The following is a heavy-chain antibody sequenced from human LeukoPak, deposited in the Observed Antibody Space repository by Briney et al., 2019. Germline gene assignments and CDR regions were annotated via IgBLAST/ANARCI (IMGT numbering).Heavy chain of an antibody. D-gene: IGHD2-15*01. CDR3: AKDRLKIPIVVVVETDY. CDR1: GFTFSSYA. CDR2: ISGSGGST. Sequence: RPGGSLRLSCAASGFTFSSYAMSWVRQAPGKGLEWVSAISGSGGSTYYADSVKGRFTISRDNSKNTLYLQMNSLRAEDTAVYYCAKDRLKIPIVVVVETDYWGQGTLVTVSS. J-gene: IGHJ4*02. V-gene: IGHV3-23*01.